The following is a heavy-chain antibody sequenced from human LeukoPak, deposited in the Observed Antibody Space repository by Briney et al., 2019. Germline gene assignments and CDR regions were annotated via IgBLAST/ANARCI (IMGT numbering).Heavy chain of an antibody. V-gene: IGHV1-2*06. Sequence: ASVKVSCKASGYTFTGYYTHWVRQAPGQGLEWMGRINPNSGGTNYAQKFQGRVTMTRDTSISTAYMELSRLRSDDTAVYYCARGRGYYDSSGYYLDYWGQGTLVTVSS. J-gene: IGHJ4*02. CDR3: ARGRGYYDSSGYYLDY. CDR2: INPNSGGT. D-gene: IGHD3-22*01. CDR1: GYTFTGYY.